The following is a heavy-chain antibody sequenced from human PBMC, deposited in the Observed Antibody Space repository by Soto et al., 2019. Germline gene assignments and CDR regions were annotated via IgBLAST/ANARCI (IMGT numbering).Heavy chain of an antibody. CDR2: IKTKNDGGTT. CDR3: TTASFHHKSINLVRGRYELVTVPWDY. V-gene: IGHV3-15*01. Sequence: EVQLVESGGGLVKPGGSLRLSCAASGFTFSNAWMSWVRQAPGKGLEWVGRIKTKNDGGTTDYAAPVKGRFTISRDDSNNTLYLQMNSLKTEDTAVYYCTTASFHHKSINLVRGRYELVTVPWDYWGQGTLVTVSS. J-gene: IGHJ4*02. CDR1: GFTFSNAW. D-gene: IGHD3-10*01.